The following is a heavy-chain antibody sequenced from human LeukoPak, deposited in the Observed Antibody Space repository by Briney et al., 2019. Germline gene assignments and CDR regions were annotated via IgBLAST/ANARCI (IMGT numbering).Heavy chain of an antibody. V-gene: IGHV4-30-2*01. J-gene: IGHJ4*02. Sequence: SQTLSLTCAVSGGSISSGGYSWRWLRQPPGTGLEWIGYIYHSGSTYYNPSLKSRVTISVDRSKNQFSLKLSSVTAADTAVYYCARGVTIFGVVIPQRYYFDYWGQGTLVTVSS. CDR2: IYHSGST. CDR1: GGSISSGGYS. D-gene: IGHD3-3*01. CDR3: ARGVTIFGVVIPQRYYFDY.